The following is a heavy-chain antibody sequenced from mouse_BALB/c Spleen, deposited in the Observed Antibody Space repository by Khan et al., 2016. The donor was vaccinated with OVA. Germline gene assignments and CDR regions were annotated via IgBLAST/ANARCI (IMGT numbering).Heavy chain of an antibody. D-gene: IGHD2-2*01. CDR2: IDPFSGGT. Sequence: EVQLQQSGPELMKPGASVKISCKASGYSFTNYYIHWVMQSHGKSLEWIGYIDPFSGGTTYNQKFKGKATLNVDKSTSTAYIHLSNLTSEDSAVYYRTRHGYVAWFTYWCQGTLVTVSA. V-gene: IGHV1S135*01. J-gene: IGHJ3*01. CDR3: TRHGYVAWFTY. CDR1: GYSFTNYY.